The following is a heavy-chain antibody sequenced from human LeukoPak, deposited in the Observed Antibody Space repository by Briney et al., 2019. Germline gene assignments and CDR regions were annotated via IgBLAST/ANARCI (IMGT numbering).Heavy chain of an antibody. CDR3: ATVTTLGYFDY. Sequence: PSETLSLTCTVSGGSISSSSYYWGWIRQPPGKGLEWIGSIYYSGGTYYNPSLKSRVTISVDTSKNQFSLKLSSVTAADTAVYYCATVTTLGYFDYWGQGTLVTVSS. D-gene: IGHD4-17*01. J-gene: IGHJ4*02. V-gene: IGHV4-39*01. CDR2: IYYSGGT. CDR1: GGSISSSSYY.